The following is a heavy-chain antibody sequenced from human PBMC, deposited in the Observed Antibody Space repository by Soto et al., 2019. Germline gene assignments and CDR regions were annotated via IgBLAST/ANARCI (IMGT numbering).Heavy chain of an antibody. J-gene: IGHJ6*02. CDR1: GYTFTSYY. Sequence: GASVKVSCKASGYTFTSYYMHWVRQAPGQGLEWMGIINPSGGSTSYAQKFQGRVTMTRDTSTSTVYMELNSLRAEDTAVYYCAKDIALVRGVIIDMDVWGQGTTVTVSS. CDR3: AKDIALVRGVIIDMDV. CDR2: INPSGGST. D-gene: IGHD3-10*01. V-gene: IGHV1-46*01.